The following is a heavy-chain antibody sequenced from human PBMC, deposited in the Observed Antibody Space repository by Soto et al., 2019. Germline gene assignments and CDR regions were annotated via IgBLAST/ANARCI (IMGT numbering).Heavy chain of an antibody. D-gene: IGHD3-9*01. J-gene: IGHJ5*02. V-gene: IGHV1-58*01. CDR2: IVVGSGNT. CDR1: GFTFSSSA. Sequence: SVKVSCKASGFTFSSSAVQWVRQARGQRLEWIGKIVVGSGNTNYAQKFQERVTITRDMSTSTAYMELSSLRSEDTAFYYCAAFDPGPMGFDPWGQGTLVTGS. CDR3: AAFDPGPMGFDP.